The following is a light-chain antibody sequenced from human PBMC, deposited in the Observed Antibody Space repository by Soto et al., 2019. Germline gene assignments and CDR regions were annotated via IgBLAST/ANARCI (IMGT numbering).Light chain of an antibody. CDR1: QSVSSY. V-gene: IGKV3-11*01. Sequence: EIVLTQSPATLSLYPGERATLSVRASQSVSSYLAWYQQKPGQAPRLLIYDASNRATGIPARFSGSGSGTDFTLTISSLEPEDSAVYYCQQNLGVHTFGQGTKVDI. CDR3: QQNLGVHT. J-gene: IGKJ1*01. CDR2: DAS.